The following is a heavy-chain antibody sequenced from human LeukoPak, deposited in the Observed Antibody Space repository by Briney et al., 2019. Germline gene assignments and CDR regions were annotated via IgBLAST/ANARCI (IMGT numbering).Heavy chain of an antibody. V-gene: IGHV3-23*01. J-gene: IGHJ4*02. D-gene: IGHD3-9*01. CDR2: ISGSGGST. Sequence: GGSLRLSCAASGFSFSSYAMSWVRRAPGKGLEWVSAISGSGGSTYYADSVKGRCTISRDNSKNTLYLQMSSLRAEDTAVYYCAKDTYDGLVDYWGQGTLVTVSS. CDR1: GFSFSSYA. CDR3: AKDTYDGLVDY.